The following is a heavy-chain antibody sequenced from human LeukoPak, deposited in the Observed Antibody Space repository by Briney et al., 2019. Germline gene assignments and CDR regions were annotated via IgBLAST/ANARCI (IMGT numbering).Heavy chain of an antibody. Sequence: AGGFLRLSCAASGFTFSNYAMSWVRQAPGKGLEWVSAISDSGGSTYYADSVKGRFTISRDDSKNTLYLQMNSLRAEDTAVYYCASVKSSSRYYFYYMDVWGKGTTVTVSS. D-gene: IGHD6-6*01. V-gene: IGHV3-23*01. CDR2: ISDSGGST. CDR3: ASVKSSSRYYFYYMDV. CDR1: GFTFSNYA. J-gene: IGHJ6*03.